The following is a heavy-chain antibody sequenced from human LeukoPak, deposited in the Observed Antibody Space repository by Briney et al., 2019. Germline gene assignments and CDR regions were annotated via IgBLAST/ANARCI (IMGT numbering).Heavy chain of an antibody. CDR3: ARGLNYLSYYYYMDV. J-gene: IGHJ6*03. D-gene: IGHD1-7*01. CDR2: ISSSSSYI. V-gene: IGHV3-21*01. CDR1: GFTLSSYR. Sequence: GGSLRLSCAASGFTLSSYRRKGVGQAQGKGRGGVSSISSSSSYIYYADSAKGRFTISRDNAKNSLDLQMNSLRAEDTAVYYCARGLNYLSYYYYMDVWGKGTTVTVSS.